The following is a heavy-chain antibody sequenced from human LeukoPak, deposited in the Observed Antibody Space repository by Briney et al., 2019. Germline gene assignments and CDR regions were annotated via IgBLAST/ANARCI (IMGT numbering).Heavy chain of an antibody. Sequence: SETLSLTCAVYGGSFSGYYWSWIRQPPGKGLEWIGEINHSGSTNYNPSLTSRVTISVDTSKNQFSLKQSSVTAADTAVYYCARDYGGNHARINYYFDYWGQGTLVTVSS. D-gene: IGHD4-23*01. J-gene: IGHJ4*02. CDR3: ARDYGGNHARINYYFDY. CDR2: INHSGST. V-gene: IGHV4-34*01. CDR1: GGSFSGYY.